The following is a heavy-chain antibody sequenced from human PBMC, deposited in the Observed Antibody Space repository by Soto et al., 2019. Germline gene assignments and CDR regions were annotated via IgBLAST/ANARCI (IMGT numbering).Heavy chain of an antibody. V-gene: IGHV3-23*01. CDR2: ISSSGGST. J-gene: IGHJ4*02. D-gene: IGHD2-15*01. CDR1: GFTFSSYA. CDR3: AGGSRKYYFDY. Sequence: EVQLLESGGGLVQPGGSLRLSCAASGFTFSSYAMSWVRQAPGKGLEWVSGISSSGGSTYYADSVKGRFTISRDNSKNTLHLQMNSLRAEDTAVYYCAGGSRKYYFDYWGQGTLVTVSS.